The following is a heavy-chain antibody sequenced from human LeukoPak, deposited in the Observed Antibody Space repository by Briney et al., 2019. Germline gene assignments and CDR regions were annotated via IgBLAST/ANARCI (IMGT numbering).Heavy chain of an antibody. D-gene: IGHD1-26*01. V-gene: IGHV3-7*01. CDR3: ARDSRIVGATGGSDY. CDR2: MKQDGSEK. Sequence: GGSLRLSCAASGFTFSIYWMSWVRQAPGKGLEWVANMKQDGSEKNYVDSVKGRFTISRDNAKNSLYLQMNSLRAEDTAVYYCARDSRIVGATGGSDYWGQGTLVTVSS. CDR1: GFTFSIYW. J-gene: IGHJ4*02.